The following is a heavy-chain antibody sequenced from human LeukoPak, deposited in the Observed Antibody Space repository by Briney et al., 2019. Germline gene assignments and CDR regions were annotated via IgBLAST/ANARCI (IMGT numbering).Heavy chain of an antibody. J-gene: IGHJ4*02. CDR2: ISSSGGST. D-gene: IGHD3-22*01. V-gene: IGHV3-23*01. CDR3: AKGIYYDSSGTTPY. Sequence: GGSLRLSCAASGFTFSSYGMSWVRQAPGKGLEWVSAISSSGGSTYYADSVKGRFTISRDNSKNTLYLQMNSLRAEDTAVYYCAKGIYYDSSGTTPYWGQGTLVTVSS. CDR1: GFTFSSYG.